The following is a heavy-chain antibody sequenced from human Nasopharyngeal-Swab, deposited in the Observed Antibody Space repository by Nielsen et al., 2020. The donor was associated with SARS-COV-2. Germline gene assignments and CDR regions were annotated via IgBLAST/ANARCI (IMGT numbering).Heavy chain of an antibody. CDR3: ARGLVVPAAMRDYYYYYGMDV. Sequence: GGSLRLSCAASGFTFSSYAMHWVRQAPGKGLEWVAVISYDGSNKYYADSVKGRFTISRDNSKNTLYLQMNSLRAEDTAVYYCARGLVVPAAMRDYYYYYGMDVWGQGTTVTVSS. CDR1: GFTFSSYA. CDR2: ISYDGSNK. D-gene: IGHD2-2*01. V-gene: IGHV3-30-3*01. J-gene: IGHJ6*02.